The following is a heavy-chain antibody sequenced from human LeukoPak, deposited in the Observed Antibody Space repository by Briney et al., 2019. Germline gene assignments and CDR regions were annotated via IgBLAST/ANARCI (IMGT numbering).Heavy chain of an antibody. CDR2: IKSKTDGGTT. D-gene: IGHD2-2*01. V-gene: IGHV3-15*01. Sequence: GGSLRLSCAASGFSINYDWMSWVRQAPGKGLEWVGRIKSKTDGGTTEYAAPVRGRFTISRDDSRNTLYLQMSSLKSEDTAVYYCVRDQYCASSSCPGAFDLWGQGTVVTVSS. J-gene: IGHJ3*01. CDR1: GFSINYDW. CDR3: VRDQYCASSSCPGAFDL.